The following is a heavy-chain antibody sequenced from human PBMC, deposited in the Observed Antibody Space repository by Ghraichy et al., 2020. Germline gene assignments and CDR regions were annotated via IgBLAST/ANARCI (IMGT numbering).Heavy chain of an antibody. Sequence: SETLSLTCAVYGGSFSGYYWSWIRQPPGKGLEWIGEINHSGSTNYNPSLKSRVTISVDTSENQFSLKLSSVTAADTAVYFCARGGRASGSYGYWGQGTLVTVSS. V-gene: IGHV4-34*01. CDR1: GGSFSGYY. CDR2: INHSGST. D-gene: IGHD3-10*01. CDR3: ARGGRASGSYGY. J-gene: IGHJ4*02.